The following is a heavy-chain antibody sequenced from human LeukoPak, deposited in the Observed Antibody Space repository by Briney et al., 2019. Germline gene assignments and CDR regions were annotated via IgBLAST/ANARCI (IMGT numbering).Heavy chain of an antibody. CDR1: GYSFTSYW. CDR2: IYPGDSDT. Sequence: GGSLQISCKGSGYSFTSYWIGWVRQMPGKGLEGMGIIYPGDSDTRYSPSFQGQVTISADKSISTAYLQWSSLKASDTAMYYCASSYCSGGSCYLPAGAFDIWGQGTMVTVSS. CDR3: ASSYCSGGSCYLPAGAFDI. J-gene: IGHJ3*02. V-gene: IGHV5-51*01. D-gene: IGHD2-15*01.